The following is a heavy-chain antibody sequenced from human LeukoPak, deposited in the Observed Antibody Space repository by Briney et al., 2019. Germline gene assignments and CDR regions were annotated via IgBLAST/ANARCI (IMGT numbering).Heavy chain of an antibody. CDR1: GFTCSRYW. CDR3: ATAGGDGSRMGFDP. J-gene: IGHJ5*02. Sequence: GGSLISCSADSGFTCSRYWMYWVRQAPGKGLVWGLCISADGSVTRYADSVRGRFTISRDTTKSTLDLRMQRLRAEDTAVYYCATAGGDGSRMGFDPWGQGTLVTVSS. D-gene: IGHD2-15*01. CDR2: ISADGSVT. V-gene: IGHV3-74*01.